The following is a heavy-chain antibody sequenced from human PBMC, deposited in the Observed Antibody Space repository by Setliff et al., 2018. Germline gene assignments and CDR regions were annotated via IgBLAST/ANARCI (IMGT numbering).Heavy chain of an antibody. CDR2: ISSSGTSI. CDR3: VRGLPFDY. Sequence: GVLRLSCAASGFTFSDYYMNWIRQAPGKGLEWISYISSSGTSIYYADSVKGRFTISRDNSKNTLYLQMLSLRAEDTALYHCVRGLPFDYWGQGTLVTVSS. V-gene: IGHV3-11*01. CDR1: GFTFSDYY. J-gene: IGHJ4*02.